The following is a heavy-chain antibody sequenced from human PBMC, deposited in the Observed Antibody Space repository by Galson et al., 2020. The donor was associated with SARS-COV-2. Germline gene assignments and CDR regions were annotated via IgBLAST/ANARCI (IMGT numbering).Heavy chain of an antibody. V-gene: IGHV3-23*01. CDR2: ISGSGGST. D-gene: IGHD3-22*01. CDR3: QTPGYYDSSGYQKLRNDAFDI. Sequence: GESLKLSCAASGFTFSSYAMSWVRQAPGKGLEWVSAISGSGGSTYYADSVKGRFTISRDNSKNTLYLQMNSLRAEDTAVYYCQTPGYYDSSGYQKLRNDAFDIWGQGTMVTVSS. J-gene: IGHJ3*02. CDR1: GFTFSSYA.